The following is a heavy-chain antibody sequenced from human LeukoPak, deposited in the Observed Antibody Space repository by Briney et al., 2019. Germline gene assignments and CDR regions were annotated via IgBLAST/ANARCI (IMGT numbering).Heavy chain of an antibody. CDR1: GFTFSNYA. J-gene: IGHJ4*02. CDR2: ITGSGGNT. D-gene: IGHD3-9*01. Sequence: AGGSLRLSCAASGFTFSNYAMSWVRQAPGKGLEWVSAITGSGGNTYYADSEKGRFTISRDNSKNTVFLQMNSLRAEDTAVYYCAKWGDYDVLTGYYVSDYWGQGTLVTVSS. CDR3: AKWGDYDVLTGYYVSDY. V-gene: IGHV3-23*01.